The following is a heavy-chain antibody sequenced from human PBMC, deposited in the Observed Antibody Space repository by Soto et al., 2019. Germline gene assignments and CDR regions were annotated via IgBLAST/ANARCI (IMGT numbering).Heavy chain of an antibody. CDR1: SGSISSSNW. CDR3: ARADRGWSDGYYYYYMDV. V-gene: IGHV4-4*02. CDR2: IYHSGST. Sequence: SETLSLTCAVSSGSISSSNWWSWVRQPPGKGLEWIGEIYHSGSTNYNPSLKSRVTISVDKSKNQFSLKLSSVTAADTAVYYCARADRGWSDGYYYYYMDVWGKGTTVTVSS. D-gene: IGHD1-1*01. J-gene: IGHJ6*03.